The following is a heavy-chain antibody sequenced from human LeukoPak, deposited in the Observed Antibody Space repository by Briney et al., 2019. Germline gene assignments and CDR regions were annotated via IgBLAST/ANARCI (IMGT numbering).Heavy chain of an antibody. CDR2: IYVSGST. Sequence: ASETLSLTCTVSDGSISNYYWTWIRQPAGKGLEWIGRIYVSGSTNYNPSLKSRVTISVDTSKDQFSLKLNSVTAADTAVYYCARNNYYDSSGYYPSDIWGQGTMVTVSS. J-gene: IGHJ3*02. D-gene: IGHD3-22*01. CDR3: ARNNYYDSSGYYPSDI. CDR1: DGSISNYY. V-gene: IGHV4-4*07.